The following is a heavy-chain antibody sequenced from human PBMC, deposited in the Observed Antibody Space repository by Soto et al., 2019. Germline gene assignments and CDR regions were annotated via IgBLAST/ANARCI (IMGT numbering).Heavy chain of an antibody. V-gene: IGHV1-8*01. J-gene: IGHJ3*02. D-gene: IGHD3-3*01. Sequence: VASVKVSCKASGYTFTSYDINWVRQATGQGLEWMGWMNPNSGNTGYAQKFQGRVTMTRNTSISTAYMELSSLRSEDTAVYYCARGWERITIFGVVTMDDAFDIWGQGTMVTVSS. CDR3: ARGWERITIFGVVTMDDAFDI. CDR1: GYTFTSYD. CDR2: MNPNSGNT.